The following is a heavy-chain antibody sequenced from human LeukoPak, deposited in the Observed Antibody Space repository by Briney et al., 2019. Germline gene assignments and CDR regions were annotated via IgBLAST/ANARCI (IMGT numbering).Heavy chain of an antibody. CDR2: ISSSSSTI. CDR1: GFTFSSYS. D-gene: IGHD5-12*01. CDR3: ARARYDSLYYYYYYGMDV. V-gene: IGHV3-48*02. Sequence: GGSLRLSCAASGFTFSSYSMNWVRQAPGKGLEWVSYISSSSSTIYYADSVKGRFTISRDNAKNSLYLQMNSLRDEDTVVYYCARARYDSLYYYYYYGMDVWGQGTTVTVSS. J-gene: IGHJ6*02.